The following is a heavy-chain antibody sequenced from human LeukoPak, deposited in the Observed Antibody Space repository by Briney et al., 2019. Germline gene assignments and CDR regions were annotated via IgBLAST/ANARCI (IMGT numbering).Heavy chain of an antibody. D-gene: IGHD3-22*01. CDR3: VRDYSSAPRD. Sequence: GGSLRLSCAASGFTFSSYWMHWVRQAPGKGLIWVSRINRDGSSTRYADSVEGRFTVSRDNAKNTLFLQMNSLRAEDTAVYYCVRDYSSAPRDWGQGTLVTVSS. CDR2: INRDGSST. V-gene: IGHV3-74*01. CDR1: GFTFSSYW. J-gene: IGHJ4*02.